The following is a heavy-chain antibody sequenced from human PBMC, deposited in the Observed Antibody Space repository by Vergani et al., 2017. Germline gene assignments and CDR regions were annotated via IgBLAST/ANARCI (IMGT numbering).Heavy chain of an antibody. Sequence: QVQLQESGPGLVKPSETLSLTCAVSGYSISSGYYWGWIRQPPGKGLEWIGSIYHSGSTYYNPSLKSRVTIAVDTSKNQFALKLSSVTAADTAVYYCARDFLAGPNACDIWGQGTMVTVSS. CDR3: ARDFLAGPNACDI. J-gene: IGHJ3*02. CDR1: GYSISSGYY. CDR2: IYHSGST. D-gene: IGHD6-19*01. V-gene: IGHV4-38-2*02.